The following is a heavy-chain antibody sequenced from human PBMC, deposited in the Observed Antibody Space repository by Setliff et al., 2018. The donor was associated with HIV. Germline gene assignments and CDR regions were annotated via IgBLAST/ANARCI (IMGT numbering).Heavy chain of an antibody. CDR1: GGSFSDNY. J-gene: IGHJ6*03. D-gene: IGHD2-8*02. Sequence: KLSETLSLTCAVYGGSFSDNYWSWIRQSPGKGLEWIGEINHSGRTKYSPSLRSRVSISVDTSKTQFSLKLSSVTAADTAVYYRARVSSTYWYSIFRNYYYHMDVWGKGTTVTSP. V-gene: IGHV4-34*01. CDR2: INHSGRT. CDR3: ARVSSTYWYSIFRNYYYHMDV.